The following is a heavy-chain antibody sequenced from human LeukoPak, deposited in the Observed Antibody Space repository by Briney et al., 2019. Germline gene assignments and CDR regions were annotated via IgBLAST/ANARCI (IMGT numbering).Heavy chain of an antibody. D-gene: IGHD3-10*01. CDR2: INPNSGGT. Sequence: ASVKVSCKASGYTFTSYGISWVRQAPGQGLEWMGRINPNSGGTNYAQKFQGRVTMTRDTSISTAYMELSRLRSDDTAVYYCARDRELLWFGEEHYGMDVWGQGTTVTVS. J-gene: IGHJ6*02. V-gene: IGHV1-2*06. CDR3: ARDRELLWFGEEHYGMDV. CDR1: GYTFTSYG.